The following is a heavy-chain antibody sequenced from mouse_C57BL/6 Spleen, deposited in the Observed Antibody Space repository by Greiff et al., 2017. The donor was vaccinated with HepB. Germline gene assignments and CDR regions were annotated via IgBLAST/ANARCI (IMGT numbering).Heavy chain of an antibody. J-gene: IGHJ2*01. CDR3: TRTLHYYGRPYYFDY. V-gene: IGHV1-15*01. CDR2: IDPETGGT. D-gene: IGHD1-1*01. Sequence: VKLVESGAELVRPGASVTLSCKASGYTFTDYEMHWVKQTPVHGLEWIGAIDPETGGTAYNQKFKGKAILTADKSSSTAYMELRSLTSEDSAVYYCTRTLHYYGRPYYFDYWGQGTTLTVSS. CDR1: GYTFTDYE.